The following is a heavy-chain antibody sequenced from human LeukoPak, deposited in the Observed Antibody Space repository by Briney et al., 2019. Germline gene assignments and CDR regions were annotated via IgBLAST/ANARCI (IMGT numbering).Heavy chain of an antibody. V-gene: IGHV5-51*01. Sequence: GAPLQISCKGSGSPFTTYWIGWVRQLPGKGLEWMGVIYPGDSDTRYSPSFQGQVTISADKSISTAYLQWSSLKASDTAMYYCARGIWTVGWYFDYWGQGTLVTVSS. D-gene: IGHD3-16*01. CDR1: GSPFTTYW. CDR3: ARGIWTVGWYFDY. CDR2: IYPGDSDT. J-gene: IGHJ4*02.